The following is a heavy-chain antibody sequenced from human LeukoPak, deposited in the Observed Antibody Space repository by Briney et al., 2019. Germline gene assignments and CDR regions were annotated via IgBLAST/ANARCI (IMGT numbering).Heavy chain of an antibody. Sequence: GGSLRLSCVASGFTFSTYDMHWVRQAAGDRLECVSPMHTADDTYYPDSVKGRFTISRENAKNLLYLQMNSLGVGDTAVYYCARGRCSSPSCSFRLYGLDIWGQGTMVTVSS. CDR2: MHTADDT. V-gene: IGHV3-13*04. CDR3: ARGRCSSPSCSFRLYGLDI. CDR1: GFTFSTYD. J-gene: IGHJ3*02. D-gene: IGHD2-2*01.